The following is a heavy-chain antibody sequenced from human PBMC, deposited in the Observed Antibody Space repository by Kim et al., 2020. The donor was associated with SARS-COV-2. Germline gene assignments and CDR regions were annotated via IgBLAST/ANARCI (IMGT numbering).Heavy chain of an antibody. CDR1: GYTFTSYD. D-gene: IGHD1-26*01. V-gene: IGHV1-8*01. CDR2: MNPNSGNT. J-gene: IGHJ3*02. Sequence: ASVKVSCKASGYTFTSYDINWVRQATGQGLEWMGWMNPNSGNTGYAQKFQGRVTMTRNTSISTAYMELSSLRSEDTAVYYCWISRWELVVSAFDIWGQGTMVTVSS. CDR3: WISRWELVVSAFDI.